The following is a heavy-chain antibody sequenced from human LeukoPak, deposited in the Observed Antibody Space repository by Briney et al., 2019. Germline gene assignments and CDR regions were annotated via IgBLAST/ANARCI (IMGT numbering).Heavy chain of an antibody. CDR3: TRHVDSGSTHY. D-gene: IGHD6-19*01. Sequence: GGSLKLSCAASGFTFNGSAMHWVRQASGKGLEWVSRIRSKANSYATAYAASVKGRFTISRDDSKNTAYLQMNSLKTEDTAVYYCTRHVDSGSTHYWGQATLVTVSS. CDR1: GFTFNGSA. J-gene: IGHJ4*02. V-gene: IGHV3-73*01. CDR2: IRSKANSYAT.